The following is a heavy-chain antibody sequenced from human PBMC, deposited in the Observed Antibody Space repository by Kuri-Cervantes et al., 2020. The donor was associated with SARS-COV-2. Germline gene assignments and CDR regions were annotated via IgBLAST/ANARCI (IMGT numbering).Heavy chain of an antibody. CDR3: ARGTNIAAAGTLNY. CDR2: IYYSGST. D-gene: IGHD6-13*01. J-gene: IGHJ4*02. Sequence: SETLSLTCTVSGGSISSYYRSWIRQPPGKGLEWIGYIYYSGSTNYNPSLKSRVTISVDTSKNQFSLKLSSVTAADTAVYYCARGTNIAAAGTLNYWGQGTLVTVSS. V-gene: IGHV4-59*01. CDR1: GGSISSYY.